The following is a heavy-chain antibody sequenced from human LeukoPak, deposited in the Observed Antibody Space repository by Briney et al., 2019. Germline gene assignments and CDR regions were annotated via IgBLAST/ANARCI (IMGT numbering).Heavy chain of an antibody. CDR3: ARDGSFDY. V-gene: IGHV1-2*02. D-gene: IGHD5-12*01. CDR1: GYTFTDYY. J-gene: IGHJ4*02. Sequence: ASVKVSCKASGYTFTDYYIHWLRQAPGQGFEWMGWISANVGGTNYAQKFRGRVTMTKDTSISTAYMELSGLTSDDTAVYYCARDGSFDYWGQGTLVTVSS. CDR2: ISANVGGT.